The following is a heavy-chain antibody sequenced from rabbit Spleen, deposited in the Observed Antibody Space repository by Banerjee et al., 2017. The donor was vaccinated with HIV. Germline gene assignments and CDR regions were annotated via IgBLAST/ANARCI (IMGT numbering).Heavy chain of an antibody. V-gene: IGHV1S40*01. CDR1: GFSFSSSYY. CDR3: ARDSATSFSSYGMDL. CDR2: IYAGSSGAT. Sequence: QSLEESGGDLVQPGASLTLTCTASGFSFSSSYYMCWVRQAPGKGLEWIASIYAGSSGATYSATWAKGRFTISKTSSTTVTLQMTSLTVADTATYFCARDSATSFSSYGMDLWGPGTLVTVS. D-gene: IGHD1-1*01. J-gene: IGHJ6*01.